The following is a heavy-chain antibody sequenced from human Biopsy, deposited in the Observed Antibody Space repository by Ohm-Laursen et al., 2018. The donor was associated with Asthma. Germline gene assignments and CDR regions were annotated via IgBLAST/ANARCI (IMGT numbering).Heavy chain of an antibody. CDR2: VFWSGST. V-gene: IGHV4-30-4*01. J-gene: IGHJ6*02. D-gene: IGHD4-17*01. CDR1: GGYTGSSDHH. CDR3: ARVVSYGDIYFGIDV. Sequence: LSLTCRVSGGYTGSSDHHWAWIRQAPGKGLEWIGFVFWSGSTHYSRSLERRVSISIDTATNEFSMKLWSVTPADTAVYSCARVVSYGDIYFGIDVWGPGNTVVVS.